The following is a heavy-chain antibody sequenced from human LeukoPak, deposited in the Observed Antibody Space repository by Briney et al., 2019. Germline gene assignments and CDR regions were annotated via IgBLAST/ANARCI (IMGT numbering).Heavy chain of an antibody. CDR1: GGSFSGYY. CDR2: INHSGST. Sequence: SETLSLTCAVYGGSFSGYYWSWIRQPPGKGPEWIGEINHSGSTNYNPSLKSRVTISVDTSKNQFSLKLSSVTAADTAVYYCARPRIAAAGTPFDYWGQGTLVTVSS. CDR3: ARPRIAAAGTPFDY. J-gene: IGHJ4*02. V-gene: IGHV4-34*01. D-gene: IGHD6-13*01.